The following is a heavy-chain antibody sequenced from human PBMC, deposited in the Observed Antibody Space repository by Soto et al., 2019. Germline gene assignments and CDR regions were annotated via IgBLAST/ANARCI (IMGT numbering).Heavy chain of an antibody. CDR3: ARATSHPFCTTCYYMDV. J-gene: IGHJ6*03. CDR1: SGSISSSNW. Sequence: QVQLQESGPGLVKPSGTLSLTCAVSSGSISSSNWWSWVRQPPGQGLEWIGEIYHSGSTNYNPSLKSRVTMSVDKSKNQFSLKLSSVTAADTAVYYCARATSHPFCTTCYYMDVWGKGTTVTVSS. V-gene: IGHV4-4*02. CDR2: IYHSGST. D-gene: IGHD1-1*01.